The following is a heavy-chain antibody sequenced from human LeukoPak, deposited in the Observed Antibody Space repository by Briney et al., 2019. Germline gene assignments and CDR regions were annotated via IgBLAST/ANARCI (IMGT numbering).Heavy chain of an antibody. CDR1: GFTFSSYD. J-gene: IGHJ4*02. CDR3: ARGDHYCGGDCFDY. V-gene: IGHV3-13*01. CDR2: IGTAGDT. Sequence: GGSLRLSCAASGFTFSSYDMHWVRQATGKGLELVSAIGTAGDTYYPGSVKGRFTISRENAKNSLYLQMNSLRAGDTAVYYCARGDHYCGGDCFDYWGQGTLVTVSS. D-gene: IGHD2-21*01.